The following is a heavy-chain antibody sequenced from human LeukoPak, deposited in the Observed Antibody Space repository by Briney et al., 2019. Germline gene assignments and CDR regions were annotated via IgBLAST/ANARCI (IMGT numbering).Heavy chain of an antibody. CDR1: GFTFSSHW. CDR3: ARNNWGIDY. Sequence: GGSLRPSCAASGFTFSSHWMHWVRQDSGKGLLWVSRIDSFGNTMGYADSVKGRFTISRDNAKSTLYLHMNSLREEDTAVYYCARNNWGIDYWGRGALVTVSS. CDR2: IDSFGNTM. J-gene: IGHJ4*02. D-gene: IGHD7-27*01. V-gene: IGHV3-74*01.